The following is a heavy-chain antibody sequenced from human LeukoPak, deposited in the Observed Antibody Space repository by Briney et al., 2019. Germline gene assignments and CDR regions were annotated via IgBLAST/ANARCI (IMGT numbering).Heavy chain of an antibody. CDR3: ARVQYSSSYNWFDP. V-gene: IGHV4-61*02. D-gene: IGHD6-6*01. CDR2: IYTSGST. CDR1: GGSISSGSYY. J-gene: IGHJ5*02. Sequence: SETLSLTCTVSGGSISSGSYYWSWIRQPAGKGLEWIVRIYTSGSTNYNPSLKSRVTISVDTSKNQFSLKLSSVTAADTAVYYCARVQYSSSYNWFDPWGQGTLVTVSS.